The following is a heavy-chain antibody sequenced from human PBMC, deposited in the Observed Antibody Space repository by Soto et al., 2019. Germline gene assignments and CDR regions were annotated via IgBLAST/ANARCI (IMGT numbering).Heavy chain of an antibody. CDR3: ARDPGYSGYDGRFDY. Sequence: QVQLVQSGAEVKKPGSSVKVSCKASGGTFSSYTISWVRQAPGQGLEWMGRIIPILGIANYAQKFQGRVTITADKSTSTAYMELSSLRSEDTAVYYCARDPGYSGYDGRFDYWGQGTLVTVSS. V-gene: IGHV1-69*08. CDR1: GGTFSSYT. J-gene: IGHJ4*02. D-gene: IGHD5-12*01. CDR2: IIPILGIA.